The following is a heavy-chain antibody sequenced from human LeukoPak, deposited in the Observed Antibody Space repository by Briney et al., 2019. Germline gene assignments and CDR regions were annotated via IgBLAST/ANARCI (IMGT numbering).Heavy chain of an antibody. CDR1: GYTVSSNY. J-gene: IGHJ4*02. Sequence: GGSLRLSCAASGYTVSSNYMSWVRQARRKGLEWVSTIYRDGSTSYADSVKGRFTISRDNSKNTLYLQMNSLRAEDTAVYYCAGELGSSGHGYWGQGTLVTVSS. V-gene: IGHV3-53*01. CDR3: AGELGSSGHGY. CDR2: IYRDGST. D-gene: IGHD6-19*01.